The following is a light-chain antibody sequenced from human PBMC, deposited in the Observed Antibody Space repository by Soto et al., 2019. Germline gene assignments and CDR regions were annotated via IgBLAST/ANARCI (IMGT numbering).Light chain of an antibody. CDR2: GND. Sequence: QSVVTQPPSASGAPGPIVTISCIGTSSNIGAGYEVHWYHQLPGTAPKFLVSGNDNRPSGVPDRLSASKSGTSGSLAITGLQAEDEGHYYCQSYDRGLTAYVFGSGTKVTVL. J-gene: IGLJ1*01. V-gene: IGLV1-40*01. CDR3: QSYDRGLTAYV. CDR1: SSNIGAGYE.